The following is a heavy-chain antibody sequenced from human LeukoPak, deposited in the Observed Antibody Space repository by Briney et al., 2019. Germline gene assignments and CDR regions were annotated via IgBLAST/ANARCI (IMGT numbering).Heavy chain of an antibody. CDR3: AKFQWELLTFDY. CDR2: ISGSGGST. CDR1: GFTFSSYA. D-gene: IGHD1-26*01. Sequence: PGGSLRLSFSASGFTFSSYAMSWVRQAPGKGLEWVSAISGSGGSTYYADSAKGRFTISRDNSKNTLYLQMNSLRAEDTAVYYCAKFQWELLTFDYWGQGTLVTVSS. V-gene: IGHV3-23*01. J-gene: IGHJ4*02.